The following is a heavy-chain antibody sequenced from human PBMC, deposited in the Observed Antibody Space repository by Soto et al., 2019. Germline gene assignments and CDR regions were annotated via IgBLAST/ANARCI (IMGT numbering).Heavy chain of an antibody. CDR3: ARQPFYDSSGAAFDY. Sequence: SETLSLTCTVSGGSISIGGYYWSWIRQHPGKGLEWIGYIYYSGSTYYNPSLKSRVTISVDTSKNQFSLKLSSVTVADTAVYYCARQPFYDSSGAAFDYWGQGTLVTVS. CDR2: IYYSGST. V-gene: IGHV4-31*03. J-gene: IGHJ4*02. D-gene: IGHD3-22*01. CDR1: GGSISIGGYY.